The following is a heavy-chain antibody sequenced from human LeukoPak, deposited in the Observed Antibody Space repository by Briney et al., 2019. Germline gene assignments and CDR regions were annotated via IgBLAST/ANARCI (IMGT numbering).Heavy chain of an antibody. Sequence: PSGTLSLTCAVSGGSISSSNWWSWVRQPPGKGLEWIGEIYHSGSTNYNPSLKSRVTISVDTSKNQFSLKLSSVTAADTAVYYCAGSYCSSTSCSRLPFDYWGQGTLVTVSS. CDR2: IYHSGST. CDR1: GGSISSSNW. V-gene: IGHV4-4*02. CDR3: AGSYCSSTSCSRLPFDY. J-gene: IGHJ4*02. D-gene: IGHD2-2*01.